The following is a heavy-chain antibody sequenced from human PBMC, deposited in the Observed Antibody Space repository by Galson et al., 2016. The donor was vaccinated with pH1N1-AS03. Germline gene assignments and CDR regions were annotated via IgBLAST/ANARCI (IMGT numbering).Heavy chain of an antibody. D-gene: IGHD6-13*01. V-gene: IGHV3-21*01. CDR3: ATNIEQRYTSKWYKFDH. J-gene: IGHJ4*02. CDR2: ISSRSSDI. Sequence: SLRLSCAASGFTFSSYSVNWVRQAPGKGLEWVSSISSRSSDIYYADSVKGRFTISRDNARRSLYLQMNSLRAEDTAVYYCATNIEQRYTSKWYKFDHWGPGTLVTVPS. CDR1: GFTFSSYS.